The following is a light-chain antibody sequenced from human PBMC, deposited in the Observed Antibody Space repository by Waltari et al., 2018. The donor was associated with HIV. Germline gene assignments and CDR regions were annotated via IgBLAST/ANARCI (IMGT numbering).Light chain of an antibody. CDR1: SSTIGADAD. CDR3: QSYDISLSASVV. Sequence: QSMLTQPPSASGAPGQRVTIPCTGNSSTIGADADVHWYQQIPGTAPKLLISGNKNRPSGVPDRFSASKSGTSASLTISGLQAEDEADYFCQSYDISLSASVVFGGGTRLTVL. CDR2: GNK. J-gene: IGLJ2*01. V-gene: IGLV1-40*01.